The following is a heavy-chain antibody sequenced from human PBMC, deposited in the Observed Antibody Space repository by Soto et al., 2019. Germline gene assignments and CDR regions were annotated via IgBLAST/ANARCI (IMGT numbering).Heavy chain of an antibody. D-gene: IGHD5-12*01. V-gene: IGHV3-21*01. CDR3: ARNDADIVATIGGANLNFDY. J-gene: IGHJ4*02. Sequence: ESGGGLVKPGGSLRLSCAASGFTFSSYSMNWVRQAPGKGLEWVSSISSSSSYIYYADSVKGRFTISRDNAKNSLYLQMNSLRAEDTAVYYCARNDADIVATIGGANLNFDYWGQGTLVTVSS. CDR1: GFTFSSYS. CDR2: ISSSSSYI.